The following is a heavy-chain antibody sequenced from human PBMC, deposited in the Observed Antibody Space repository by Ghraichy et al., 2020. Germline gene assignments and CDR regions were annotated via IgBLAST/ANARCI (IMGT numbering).Heavy chain of an antibody. CDR2: FHHSGST. Sequence: TLSLTCVVSGLSISSDHFWGWIRQPPGKGLEWIGSFHHSGSTDYNPSLKSRVTISVDTSKNQFSLMLSFVTAADTAIYFCAGGGRAVDNFWGRGSLVTVSS. J-gene: IGHJ4*02. CDR1: GLSISSDHF. CDR3: AGGGRAVDNF. V-gene: IGHV4-38-2*01. D-gene: IGHD6-19*01.